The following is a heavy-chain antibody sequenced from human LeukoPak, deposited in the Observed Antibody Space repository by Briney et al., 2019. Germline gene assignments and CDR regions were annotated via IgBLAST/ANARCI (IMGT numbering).Heavy chain of an antibody. CDR2: ISYDGSNK. V-gene: IGHV3-30*18. CDR1: GFTFSSYG. Sequence: PGRSLRLSCAASGFTFSSYGMHWVRQAPGKGLEWVAVISYDGSNKYYADSAKGRFTISRDNSKNTLYLQMNSLRAEDTAVYYCAKEYGMATITSPWFDPWGQGTLVTVSS. D-gene: IGHD5-24*01. J-gene: IGHJ5*02. CDR3: AKEYGMATITSPWFDP.